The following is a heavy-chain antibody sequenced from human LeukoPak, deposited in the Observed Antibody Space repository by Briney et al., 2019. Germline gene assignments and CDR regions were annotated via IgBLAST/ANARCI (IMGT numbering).Heavy chain of an antibody. D-gene: IGHD4-17*01. J-gene: IGHJ4*02. CDR2: ISSNGGST. V-gene: IGHV3-64*01. CDR1: GFTFSSYA. CDR3: AREGAPNGPYDY. Sequence: GGSLRLSCAASGFTFSSYAMHWVRQAPGKGLEYVSAISSNGGSTYYANSVKGRFTISRDNSKNTLYLQMGSLRAEDMAVYYCAREGAPNGPYDYWGQGTLVTVSS.